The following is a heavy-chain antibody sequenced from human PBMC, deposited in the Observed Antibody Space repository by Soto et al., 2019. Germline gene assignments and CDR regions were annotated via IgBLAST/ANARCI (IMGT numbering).Heavy chain of an antibody. CDR2: ISGSGGST. V-gene: IGHV3-23*01. J-gene: IGHJ2*01. CDR1: GFTFSSYA. Sequence: EVQLLESGGGLVQPGGSLRLSCAASGFTFSSYAMSWVRQAPGKGLEWVSAISGSGGSTYYADSVKGRFTISRDNSKNTLCLQMTSLRAEETAVYYCAKAGVAARPRTSYWYFDLWGRGTLVTVSS. D-gene: IGHD6-6*01. CDR3: AKAGVAARPRTSYWYFDL.